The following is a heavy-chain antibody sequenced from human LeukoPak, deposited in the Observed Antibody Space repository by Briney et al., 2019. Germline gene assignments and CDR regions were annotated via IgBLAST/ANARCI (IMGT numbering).Heavy chain of an antibody. CDR3: ARVGRGFVPAAMGLHSHYYYYMDV. D-gene: IGHD2-2*01. J-gene: IGHJ6*03. CDR1: GGTFSSYA. CDR2: IIPIFGTA. Sequence: SVKVSCKASGGTFSSYAISWVRQAPGQGLEWMGGIIPIFGTANYAQKFQGRVTITADESTSTAYMELSSLRSEDTAVYYCARVGRGFVPAAMGLHSHYYYYMDVWGKGTTVTVSS. V-gene: IGHV1-69*13.